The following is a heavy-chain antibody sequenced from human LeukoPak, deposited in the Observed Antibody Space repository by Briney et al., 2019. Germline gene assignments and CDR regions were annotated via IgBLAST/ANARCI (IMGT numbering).Heavy chain of an antibody. Sequence: ASVKVSCKASGYTFTGYYMHWVRQAPGQGLEWMGIINPSGGSTSYAQKLQGRVTMTTDTSTSTAYMELRSLRSDDTAVYYCARDVGYCSGGSCYSRRRVIDYWGQGTLVTVSS. CDR2: INPSGGST. CDR3: ARDVGYCSGGSCYSRRRVIDY. D-gene: IGHD2-15*01. J-gene: IGHJ4*02. CDR1: GYTFTGYY. V-gene: IGHV1-46*01.